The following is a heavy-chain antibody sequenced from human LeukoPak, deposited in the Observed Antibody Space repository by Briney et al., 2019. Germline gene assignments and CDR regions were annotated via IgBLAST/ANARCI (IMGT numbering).Heavy chain of an antibody. J-gene: IGHJ4*02. V-gene: IGHV1-69*13. Sequence: SVKVSCKASGGTFSSYAISWVRQAPGQGLEWTGGIIPIFGTANYAQKFQGRVTITADESTSTAYMELSSLRSEDTAVYYCARTSYCGGDCLDYWGQGTLVTVSS. CDR3: ARTSYCGGDCLDY. CDR2: IIPIFGTA. D-gene: IGHD2-21*02. CDR1: GGTFSSYA.